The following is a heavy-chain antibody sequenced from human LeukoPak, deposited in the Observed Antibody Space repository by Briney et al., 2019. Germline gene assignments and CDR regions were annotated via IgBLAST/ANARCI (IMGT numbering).Heavy chain of an antibody. V-gene: IGHV1-24*01. Sequence: ASVKVSCKVFGSTLTEFSMHCVRQAPGKGLEWMGGFDPEDGGTVYAQKFQGRITMTEDTSTDTAYMELSSLRSEDTAVYYCVTDPIVADGDTPDFDYWGQGTLVSVSS. J-gene: IGHJ4*02. CDR2: FDPEDGGT. D-gene: IGHD5-24*01. CDR3: VTDPIVADGDTPDFDY. CDR1: GSTLTEFS.